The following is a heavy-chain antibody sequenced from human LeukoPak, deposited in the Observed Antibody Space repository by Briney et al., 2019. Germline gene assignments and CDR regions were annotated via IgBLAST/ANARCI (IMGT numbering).Heavy chain of an antibody. CDR2: IGKNT. V-gene: IGHV3-23*01. CDR3: AKPLHDYGDSYFDY. CDR1: GFTFRIYA. J-gene: IGHJ4*02. Sequence: GGSPRLSCAASGFTFRIYAMTWVRQAPGKGLEWVSAIGKNTWYADSVKGRITISRDNSRNTLYLQMNSLRAEDTAVYYCAKPLHDYGDSYFDYWGQGTLVTVSS. D-gene: IGHD4-17*01.